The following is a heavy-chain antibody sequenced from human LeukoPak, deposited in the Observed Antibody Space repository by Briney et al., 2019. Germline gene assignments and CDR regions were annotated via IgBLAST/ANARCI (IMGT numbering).Heavy chain of an antibody. D-gene: IGHD4-17*01. V-gene: IGHV3-21*01. J-gene: IGHJ4*02. CDR3: ATHYGDYVRFLVY. CDR1: GFTFSSYS. Sequence: GGSLRLSCAASGFTFSSYSMNWVRQAPGKGLEWVSSISSSSSYIYYADSVKGRFTISRDNAKNSLYLQMNSLRAEDTAVYYCATHYGDYVRFLVYWGQGTLVTVSS. CDR2: ISSSSSYI.